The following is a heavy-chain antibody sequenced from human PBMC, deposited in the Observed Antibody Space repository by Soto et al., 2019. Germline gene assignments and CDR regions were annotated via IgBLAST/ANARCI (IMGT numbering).Heavy chain of an antibody. CDR1: GGSFSGYY. J-gene: IGHJ5*02. CDR2: INHSGST. CDR3: ARGRYCSSTSCYTARFDP. V-gene: IGHV4-34*01. Sequence: SETLSLTCAVYGGSFSGYYWSWIRQPPGKGLEWIGEINHSGSTNYNPSLKSRVTISVDTSKNQFSLKLSSVTAADTAVYYCARGRYCSSTSCYTARFDPWGQGTLVTVSS. D-gene: IGHD2-2*02.